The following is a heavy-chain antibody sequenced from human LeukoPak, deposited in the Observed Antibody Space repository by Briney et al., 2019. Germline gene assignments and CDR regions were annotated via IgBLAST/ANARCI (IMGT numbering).Heavy chain of an antibody. J-gene: IGHJ6*02. V-gene: IGHV3-30-3*01. CDR1: GFTFSSYA. Sequence: PGGSLRLSCAASGFTFSSYAMHWVRQAPGKGLEWVAVISYDGSNKYYADSVKGRFTISRDNSKNTLYLQMNSLRAEDTAVYYCARDPLYPDYGGNSDRGAPSHYYYYGMDVWGQGTTVTVSS. CDR3: ARDPLYPDYGGNSDRGAPSHYYYYGMDV. D-gene: IGHD4-23*01. CDR2: ISYDGSNK.